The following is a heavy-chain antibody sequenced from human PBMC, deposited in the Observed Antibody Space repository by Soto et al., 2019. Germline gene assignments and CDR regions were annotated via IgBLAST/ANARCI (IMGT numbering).Heavy chain of an antibody. D-gene: IGHD6-13*01. CDR2: ISYDGTNK. Sequence: QVQLVESGGGVVQPGRSLRLSCAASGFTFRSYAMDWVRQAPGKGLEWVAVISYDGTNKYYADSVKGRFTISRDNSKHPLSLQMNSLRAEDTAVYYCARGDSNSWSDYWGQGTLVTVSS. J-gene: IGHJ4*02. CDR1: GFTFRSYA. CDR3: ARGDSNSWSDY. V-gene: IGHV3-30*01.